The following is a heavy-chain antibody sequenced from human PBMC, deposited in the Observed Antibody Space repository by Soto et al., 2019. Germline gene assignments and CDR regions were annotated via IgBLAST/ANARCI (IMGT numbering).Heavy chain of an antibody. CDR2: ISSNGGST. CDR1: GFTFSSYA. D-gene: IGHD5-18*01. V-gene: IGHV3-64D*06. J-gene: IGHJ6*02. Sequence: GGSLRLSCSASGFTFSSYAMHWVRQAPGKGLEYVSAISSNGGSTYYADSVKGRFTISRDNSKNTLYLQMSSLRAEDTAVYYCVKGGYTAMVTRRGMDVWGQGTTVTVSS. CDR3: VKGGYTAMVTRRGMDV.